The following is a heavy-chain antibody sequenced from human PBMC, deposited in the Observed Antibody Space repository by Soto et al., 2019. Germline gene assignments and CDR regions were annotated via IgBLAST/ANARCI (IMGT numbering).Heavy chain of an antibody. D-gene: IGHD5-12*01. Sequence: QVQLVESGGGVVQPGRSLRLSCAASGFTFSSYGMHWVRQAPGKGLEWVAVISYDGSNKYYADSVKGRFTISRDNSKNTLYLQVSSLRAEDTAVYYCAKSGHGGYANFDYWGQGTLVTVSS. J-gene: IGHJ4*02. CDR3: AKSGHGGYANFDY. V-gene: IGHV3-30*18. CDR2: ISYDGSNK. CDR1: GFTFSSYG.